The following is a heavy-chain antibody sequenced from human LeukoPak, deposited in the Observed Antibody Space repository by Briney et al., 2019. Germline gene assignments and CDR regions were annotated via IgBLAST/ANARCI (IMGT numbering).Heavy chain of an antibody. J-gene: IGHJ4*02. Sequence: PGGSPRLSCAASGFTFSSYSMNWVRQAPGKGLEWVSSISSSSSYIYYADSVKGRFTISRDNAKNSLYLQMNSLRAEDTAVYYCAREEDSSGWYVDYWGQGTLVTVSS. CDR2: ISSSSSYI. D-gene: IGHD6-19*01. CDR3: AREEDSSGWYVDY. V-gene: IGHV3-21*01. CDR1: GFTFSSYS.